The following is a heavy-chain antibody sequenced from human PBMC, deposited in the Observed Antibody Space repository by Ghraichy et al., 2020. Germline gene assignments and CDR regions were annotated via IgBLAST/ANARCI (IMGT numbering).Heavy chain of an antibody. CDR2: IIPIFGIA. Sequence: SVKVSCKASGGTFSSYAISWVRQAPGQGLEWMGGIIPIFGIANYAQKFQGRVTITADKSTSTAYMELSSLRSEDTAVYYCARSWDIVVVPAAIPRFGMDVWGQGTTVTVSS. D-gene: IGHD2-2*02. CDR1: GGTFSSYA. J-gene: IGHJ6*02. V-gene: IGHV1-69*10. CDR3: ARSWDIVVVPAAIPRFGMDV.